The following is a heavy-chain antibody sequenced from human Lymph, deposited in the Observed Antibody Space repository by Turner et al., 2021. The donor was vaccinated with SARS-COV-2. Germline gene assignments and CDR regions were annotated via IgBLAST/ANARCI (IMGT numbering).Heavy chain of an antibody. CDR1: GFTFSSYA. J-gene: IGHJ4*02. CDR3: AKNEMAMIVVVITLFDY. D-gene: IGHD3-22*01. V-gene: IGHV3-23*01. Sequence: EAQLLESGGGLVQPGGSLRFSCAAPGFTFSSYAMSWVRQAPGKGLEWVSGISGSGGSTYYADSVKGRFTISRDNSKNTLYLQMNSLRAEDTAVYYCAKNEMAMIVVVITLFDYWGQGTLVTVSS. CDR2: ISGSGGST.